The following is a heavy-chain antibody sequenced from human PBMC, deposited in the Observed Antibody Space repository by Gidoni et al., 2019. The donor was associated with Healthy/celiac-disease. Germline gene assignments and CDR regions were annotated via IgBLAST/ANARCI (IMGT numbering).Heavy chain of an antibody. CDR3: ARGRGSRWFQH. Sequence: QVQLQQWGAGLLKPSETLSLTCAVYGGSFSGYYWSWIRQPPGKGLEWIGEINHSGSTNYNPSLKSRVTISVDTSKNQFSLKLSSVTAADTAVYYCARGRGSRWFQHWGQGTLVTVSS. CDR2: INHSGST. D-gene: IGHD3-10*01. CDR1: GGSFSGYY. J-gene: IGHJ1*01. V-gene: IGHV4-34*01.